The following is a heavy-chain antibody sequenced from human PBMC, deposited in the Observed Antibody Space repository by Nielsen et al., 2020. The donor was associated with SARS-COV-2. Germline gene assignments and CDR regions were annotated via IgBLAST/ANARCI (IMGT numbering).Heavy chain of an antibody. CDR3: ARERAWTGYYRDAFDI. V-gene: IGHV1-69*01. CDR2: IIPIFGTA. D-gene: IGHD3/OR15-3a*01. CDR1: GFTFSSYA. Sequence: GGSLRLSCAASGFTFSSYAISWVRQAPGQGLEWMGGIIPIFGTANYAQKFQGRVTITADESTSTAYMELSSLRSEDTAVYYCARERAWTGYYRDAFDIWGQGTMVTVSS. J-gene: IGHJ3*02.